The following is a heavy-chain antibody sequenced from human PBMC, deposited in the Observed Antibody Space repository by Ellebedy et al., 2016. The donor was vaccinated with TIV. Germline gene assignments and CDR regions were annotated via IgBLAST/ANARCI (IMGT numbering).Heavy chain of an antibody. V-gene: IGHV3-15*01. CDR1: GFTFNKAW. J-gene: IGHJ6*03. CDR3: CTAIPSSYNNWGGLKGRYSYMDV. Sequence: GESLKISXSASGFTFNKAWMNWVRQAPGKGLEWVGRIKTRNEGATVDYAEPGKDRFTISRDDSRNTVFLQMNSLTIEETGLYFCCTAIPSSYNNWGGLKGRYSYMDVWGRGTTVTVSS. D-gene: IGHD2-21*01. CDR2: IKTRNEGATV.